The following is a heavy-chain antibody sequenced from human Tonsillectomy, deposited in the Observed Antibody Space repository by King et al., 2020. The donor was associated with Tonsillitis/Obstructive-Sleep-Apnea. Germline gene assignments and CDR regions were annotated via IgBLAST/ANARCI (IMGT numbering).Heavy chain of an antibody. Sequence: VQLVESGAEVKKPGSSVTVSCKASGGTVTTDTISWVRQAPGQGLEWMGGIIPMSGTAHYSQKCRGRVTITADSSTNTVFLELNSLRSEDTAVYYCARDPSTGVYTGLGGMDVWGQGTTVTVSS. V-gene: IGHV1-69*01. CDR2: IIPMSGTA. J-gene: IGHJ6*02. CDR3: ARDPSTGVYTGLGGMDV. D-gene: IGHD2-8*02. CDR1: GGTVTTDT.